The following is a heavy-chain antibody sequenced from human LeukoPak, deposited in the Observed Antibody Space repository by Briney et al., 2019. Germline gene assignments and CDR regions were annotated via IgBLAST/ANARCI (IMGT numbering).Heavy chain of an antibody. CDR3: AKRSTENAFDI. CDR2: ISGSGTST. V-gene: IGHV3-23*01. CDR1: GFTFRSYD. J-gene: IGHJ3*02. Sequence: GGSLRLSCAASGFTFRSYDMSWVRQPPGKGLEWVSVISGSGTSTYYADSVKGRFTISRDNSKNTLYLQMNSLRAEDTAVYYCAKRSTENAFDIWGQGTMVTLSS.